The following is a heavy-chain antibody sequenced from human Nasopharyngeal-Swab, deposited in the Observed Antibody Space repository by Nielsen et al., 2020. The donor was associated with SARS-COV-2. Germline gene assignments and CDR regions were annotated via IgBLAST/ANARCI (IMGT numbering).Heavy chain of an antibody. CDR1: GFTFSGYA. V-gene: IGHV3-30*03. CDR2: ISYDGTSK. CDR3: AREYFGEFH. J-gene: IGHJ4*02. Sequence: GGYLRLSCAASGFTFSGYALHWVRQGPAKRLEWVGIISYDGTSKSYTASVTGRFTMSRDNSQNTLFLHMTSLNVEDTAVYYCAREYFGEFHWGQGTPVTVSS. D-gene: IGHD3-10*01.